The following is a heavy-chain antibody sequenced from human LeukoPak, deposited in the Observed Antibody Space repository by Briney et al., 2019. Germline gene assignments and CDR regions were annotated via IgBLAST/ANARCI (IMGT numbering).Heavy chain of an antibody. D-gene: IGHD2-2*01. CDR3: ARDQDIVVVPAAGFDP. CDR1: GGTFSSYA. Sequence: SVKVSCKASGGTFSSYAISWVRQAPGQGLEWMGRIIPIFGTANYAQKFQGRVTITADKSTSTAYMELSSLRSKDTAVYYCARDQDIVVVPAAGFDPWGQGTPVTVSS. V-gene: IGHV1-69*06. CDR2: IIPIFGTA. J-gene: IGHJ5*02.